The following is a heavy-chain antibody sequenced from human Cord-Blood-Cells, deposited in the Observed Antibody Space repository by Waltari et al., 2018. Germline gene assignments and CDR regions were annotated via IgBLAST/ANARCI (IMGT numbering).Heavy chain of an antibody. CDR2: IRSKANSYAT. V-gene: IGHV3-73*02. J-gene: IGHJ3*02. CDR3: TRHLAGDAFDI. Sequence: EVQLVESGGGLVQPGGSLKLSCAASGFTFSGSAMHCVRQASGKGLEWVGRIRSKANSYATAYAASVKGRFTISRDDSKNTAYLQMNSLKTEDTAVYYCTRHLAGDAFDIWGQGTMVTVSS. D-gene: IGHD2-15*01. CDR1: GFTFSGSA.